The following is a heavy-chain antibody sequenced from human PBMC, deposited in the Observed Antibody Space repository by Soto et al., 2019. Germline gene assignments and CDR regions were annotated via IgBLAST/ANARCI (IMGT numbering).Heavy chain of an antibody. D-gene: IGHD3-3*01. CDR2: TLYSGRP. CDR3: ARHDFYHRTFDI. V-gene: IGHV4-61*08. Sequence: SETLSLTCLVSGGSVGSGAYYWSWIRQPPGKGLEWIGYTLYSGRPIYNPSLQSLQSRVTISVDTSRNQFSLRLTSVTAADTALYYCARHDFYHRTFDIWGQGTLVTVSS. CDR1: GGSVGSGAYY. J-gene: IGHJ3*02.